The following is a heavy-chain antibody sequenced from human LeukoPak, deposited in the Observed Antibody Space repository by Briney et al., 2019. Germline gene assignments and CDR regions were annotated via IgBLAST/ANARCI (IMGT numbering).Heavy chain of an antibody. J-gene: IGHJ3*02. CDR3: ASQYSSSWYGAFDI. CDR2: IYSGGST. D-gene: IGHD6-13*01. CDR1: GFTVSSNY. Sequence: GGSLRLSCAASGFTVSSNYMSWVRQAPGKGLEWVSVIYSGGSTYYADSVKGRFTISRDNSKNTLYLQMNSLRAEDTAVYYCASQYSSSWYGAFDIWGQGTMVTVSP. V-gene: IGHV3-66*04.